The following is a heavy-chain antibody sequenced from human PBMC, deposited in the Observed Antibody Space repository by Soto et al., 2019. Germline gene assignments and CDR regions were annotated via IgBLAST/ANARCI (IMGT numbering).Heavy chain of an antibody. Sequence: SQTLSLTCAISGDSVSSNSAAWNWIRQSPSRGLEWLGRTYYRSKWYNDYAVSVKSRITINPDTSKNQFSLQLNSVTPEDTAVYYCARDVNSRSSFSYYYYGMDVWGQGTTVTV. D-gene: IGHD6-6*01. J-gene: IGHJ6*02. V-gene: IGHV6-1*01. CDR3: ARDVNSRSSFSYYYYGMDV. CDR1: GDSVSSNSAA. CDR2: TYYRSKWYN.